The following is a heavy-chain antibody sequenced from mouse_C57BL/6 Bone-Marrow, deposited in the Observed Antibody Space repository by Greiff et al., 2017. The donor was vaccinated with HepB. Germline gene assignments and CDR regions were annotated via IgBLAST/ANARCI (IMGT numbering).Heavy chain of an antibody. CDR2: INYDGSST. D-gene: IGHD2-4*01. CDR3: ASSYYDYPWFAY. CDR1: GFTFSDYY. J-gene: IGHJ3*01. Sequence: EVMLVESEGGLVQPGSSMKLSCTASGFTFSDYYMAWVRQVPEKGLEWVANINYDGSSTYYLDSLKSRFIISRDNAKNILYLQMSSLKSEDTATYYCASSYYDYPWFAYWGQGTLVTVSA. V-gene: IGHV5-16*01.